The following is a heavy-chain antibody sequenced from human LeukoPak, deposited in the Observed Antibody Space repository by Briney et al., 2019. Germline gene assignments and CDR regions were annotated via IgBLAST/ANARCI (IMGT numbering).Heavy chain of an antibody. D-gene: IGHD5-12*01. J-gene: IGHJ4*02. V-gene: IGHV3-23*01. CDR2: ICGSGGGA. CDR3: AKLRERLRDFDY. CDR1: GFTLSSYA. Sequence: PGGSLRLSCAASGFTLSSYAMSSVCQGPGEGVGWVSDICGSGGGAYYVGSVKGRSTISRDNSKNTLYLQMTSLRAEDTAVYYCAKLRERLRDFDYWGQGTLVTVSS.